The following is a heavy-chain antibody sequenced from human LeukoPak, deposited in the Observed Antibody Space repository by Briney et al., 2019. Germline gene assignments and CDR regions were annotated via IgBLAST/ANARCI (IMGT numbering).Heavy chain of an antibody. CDR3: ARGIESYGDYGY. CDR2: MNNSGST. V-gene: IGHV4-59*01. CDR1: GGSISGSY. Sequence: PSETLSLTCTVSGGSISGSYWSWIRQPPGKGLEWIAYMNNSGSTNYNPSLKSRVTISIDTSKNQFSLKLSSLTAAETAIYYCARGIESYGDYGYWGQGILVTVSS. D-gene: IGHD4-17*01. J-gene: IGHJ4*02.